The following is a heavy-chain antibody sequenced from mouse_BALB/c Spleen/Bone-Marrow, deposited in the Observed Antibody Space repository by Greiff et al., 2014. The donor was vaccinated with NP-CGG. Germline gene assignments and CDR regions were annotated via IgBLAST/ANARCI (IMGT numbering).Heavy chain of an antibody. V-gene: IGHV2-5-1*01. Sequence: VKLQESGPSLVQPSQSLSITCTVSGFSLISYGVHWVRQSPGEGLEWLGVIWRGGSTDYNAAFMSRLSITKDNSKGQVFFKMNSLQADDTAIYYCAIDGYYAMDYWGQGTSVTVSS. CDR3: AIDGYYAMDY. CDR1: GFSLISYG. D-gene: IGHD2-3*01. CDR2: IWRGGST. J-gene: IGHJ4*01.